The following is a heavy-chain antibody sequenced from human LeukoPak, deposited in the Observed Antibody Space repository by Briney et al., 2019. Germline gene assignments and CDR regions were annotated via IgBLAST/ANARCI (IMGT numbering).Heavy chain of an antibody. CDR1: GGTFSSYA. Sequence: GASVKVSCKASGGTFSSYAISWVRQAPGQGLEWMGWINPNSGGTNYAQKFQGRVTMTRDTSISTAYMELSRLRSDDTAVYYCARGGPMRWEPFDYWGQGTLVTVSS. D-gene: IGHD1-26*01. J-gene: IGHJ4*02. CDR3: ARGGPMRWEPFDY. V-gene: IGHV1-2*02. CDR2: INPNSGGT.